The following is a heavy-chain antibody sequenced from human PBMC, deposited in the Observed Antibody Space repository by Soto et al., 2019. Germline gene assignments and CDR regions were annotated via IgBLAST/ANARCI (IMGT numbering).Heavy chain of an antibody. D-gene: IGHD3-3*01. J-gene: IGHJ6*03. CDR1: GGSISSYY. CDR3: ARGGDYDFWSVSILYYYYMDV. V-gene: IGHV4-59*01. Sequence: SETLSLTCTVSGGSISSYYWSWIRQPPGKGLEWIGYIYYSGSTNYNPSLKSRVTISVDTSKNQFSLKLSSVTAADTAVYYCARGGDYDFWSVSILYYYYMDVWGKGTTVTVSS. CDR2: IYYSGST.